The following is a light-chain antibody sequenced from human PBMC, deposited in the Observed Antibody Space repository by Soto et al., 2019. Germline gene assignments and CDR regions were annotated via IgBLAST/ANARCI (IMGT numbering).Light chain of an antibody. CDR1: QSVRSD. CDR2: DAS. CDR3: QQRSNCRPST. Sequence: VRTQSPASLSVSPGVRATLACRSSQSVRSDLAWYQQKPGQAPRLLIYDASNRATGIPARLSGSGSGTDFTLTISSLEPEDFAVYYCQQRSNCRPSTFGQGTRLDI. J-gene: IGKJ5*01. V-gene: IGKV3-11*01.